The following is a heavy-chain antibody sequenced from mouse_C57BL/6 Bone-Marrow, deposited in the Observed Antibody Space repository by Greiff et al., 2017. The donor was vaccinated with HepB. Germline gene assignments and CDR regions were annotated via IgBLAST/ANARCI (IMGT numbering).Heavy chain of an antibody. CDR2: ITYDGSST. Sequence: EVKLMESEGGLVQPGSSMKLSCTASGFTFSDYYMAWVRQVPEKGLEWVANITYDGSSTYYLDSLKSRFIISRDNAKNILYLQMSSLKSEDTATYYCARVYYYGSSYWYFDVWGTGTTVTVSS. CDR3: ARVYYYGSSYWYFDV. V-gene: IGHV5-16*01. CDR1: GFTFSDYY. D-gene: IGHD1-1*01. J-gene: IGHJ1*03.